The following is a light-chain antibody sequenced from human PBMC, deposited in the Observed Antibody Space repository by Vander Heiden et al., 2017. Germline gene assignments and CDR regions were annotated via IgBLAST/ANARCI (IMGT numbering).Light chain of an antibody. J-gene: IGKJ2*01. V-gene: IGKV3-15*01. CDR3: QQFYTWPPT. CDR1: QNVSRS. Sequence: DIVMPQSPATLSVSSGERATLSCKASQNVSRSLGWYQQIPGQPPRLLIHGASTRAAGVPARFSGSASGTTFTLTISSLQSEDFAVYYCQQFYTWPPTFGQGTRLEMK. CDR2: GAS.